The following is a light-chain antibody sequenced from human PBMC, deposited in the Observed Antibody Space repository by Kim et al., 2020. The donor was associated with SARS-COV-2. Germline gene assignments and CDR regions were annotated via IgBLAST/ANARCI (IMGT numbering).Light chain of an antibody. V-gene: IGKV3-20*01. CDR1: QTVISSF. CDR3: QQYDTSPYT. Sequence: SPGERATLSCRTSQTVISSFLGWYQQKPGQAPRLLIYGASDRATGVPDRFSGSGSGTDFTLTISRLEPEDCAVYYCQQYDTSPYTFGQGTKLEI. J-gene: IGKJ2*01. CDR2: GAS.